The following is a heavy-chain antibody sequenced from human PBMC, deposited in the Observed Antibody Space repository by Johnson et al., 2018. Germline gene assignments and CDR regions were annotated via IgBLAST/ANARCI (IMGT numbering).Heavy chain of an antibody. CDR3: TREQGDTMRVVAPFI. J-gene: IGHJ3*02. CDR2: IRSKAYGGTT. D-gene: IGHD3-22*01. Sequence: EVQLVESGGGLVQPGRSLRLSCTASGFTFGDYTMSWFRQAPGKGLEWIGFIRSKAYGGTTKYAASVKGRFTISRDDSKSVAYRQMNSLKTADTAGYYGTREQGDTMRVVAPFIWGQGTRATVSS. CDR1: GFTFGDYT. V-gene: IGHV3-49*03.